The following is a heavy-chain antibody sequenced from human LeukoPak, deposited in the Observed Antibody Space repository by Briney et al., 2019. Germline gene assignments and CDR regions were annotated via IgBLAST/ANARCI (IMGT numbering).Heavy chain of an antibody. V-gene: IGHV3-23*01. J-gene: IGHJ4*02. Sequence: GGSLRLSCAASGFTFSSYVMSWVRQAPGKGLAWVSAISGSGGSTYYADSVKGRFTISRDNSKNTLYLQMNSLRAEDTAVYYCAKGDWSSSDFDYWGQGTLVTVSS. D-gene: IGHD6-6*01. CDR3: AKGDWSSSDFDY. CDR1: GFTFSSYV. CDR2: ISGSGGST.